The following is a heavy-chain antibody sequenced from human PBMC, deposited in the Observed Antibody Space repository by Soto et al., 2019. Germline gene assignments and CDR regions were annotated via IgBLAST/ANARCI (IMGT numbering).Heavy chain of an antibody. CDR2: IYSGGST. Sequence: GGSLRLSCAASGFTVRSNYMSWVRQAPGKGLEWVSVIYSGGSTYYADSVKGRFTISRDNSKNTLYLQMNSLRAEDTAAYYCASFNDGAPWYFDYWGQGTLVTVSS. J-gene: IGHJ4*02. D-gene: IGHD1-26*01. CDR3: ASFNDGAPWYFDY. V-gene: IGHV3-66*01. CDR1: GFTVRSNY.